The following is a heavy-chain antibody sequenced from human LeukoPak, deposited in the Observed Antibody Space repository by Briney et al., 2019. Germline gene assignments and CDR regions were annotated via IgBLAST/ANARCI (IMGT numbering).Heavy chain of an antibody. V-gene: IGHV1-69*05. CDR3: ATDTGSYGYQDY. Sequence: ASVKVSCKASGGTFSSYAISWVRQAPGQGLEWMGGIIPIFGTANYAQKFQGRVTITTDESTSTAYMELSSLRSEDTAVYYCATDTGSYGYQDYWGQGTLVTVSS. D-gene: IGHD5-18*01. CDR2: IIPIFGTA. CDR1: GGTFSSYA. J-gene: IGHJ4*02.